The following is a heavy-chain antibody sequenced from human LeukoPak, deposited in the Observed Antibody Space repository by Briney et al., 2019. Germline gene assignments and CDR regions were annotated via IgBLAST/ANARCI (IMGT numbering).Heavy chain of an antibody. CDR3: AKRFDYGDYWFDP. CDR1: GFTFSSYG. CDR2: ISYDGSNK. J-gene: IGHJ5*02. V-gene: IGHV3-30*18. D-gene: IGHD4-17*01. Sequence: PGRSLRLSCAASGFTFSSYGMHWVRQAPGKGLEWVAVISYDGSNKYYADSVKGRFTISRDNSKNTLYLQMNSLRAEDTAVYYCAKRFDYGDYWFDPWGQGTLVTVSS.